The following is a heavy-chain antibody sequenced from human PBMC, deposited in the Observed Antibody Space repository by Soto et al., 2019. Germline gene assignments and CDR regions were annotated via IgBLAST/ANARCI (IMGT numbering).Heavy chain of an antibody. CDR3: ARDLGRPNWGLDY. D-gene: IGHD7-27*01. Sequence: GGSLRLSCAASGFTFSSYAMHWVRQAPGKGLEWVAVISYDGSNKYYADSVKGRFTISRDNSKNTLYLQMNSLRAEDTAVYYCARDLGRPNWGLDYWGQGTLVTVSS. CDR1: GFTFSSYA. CDR2: ISYDGSNK. V-gene: IGHV3-30*04. J-gene: IGHJ4*02.